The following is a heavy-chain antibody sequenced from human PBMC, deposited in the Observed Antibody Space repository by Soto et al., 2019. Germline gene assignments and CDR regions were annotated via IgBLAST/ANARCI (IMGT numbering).Heavy chain of an antibody. Sequence: GRSLRLSYAASGFTFSSYAMRWVRQAPGKGLEWVSAISGSGGSTYYADSVKGRFTISRDNSKNTLYLQMNSLRAEDTAVYYCATTGSLTIAVARKDFDYWGQGTLVTVSS. CDR3: ATTGSLTIAVARKDFDY. D-gene: IGHD6-19*01. V-gene: IGHV3-23*01. CDR1: GFTFSSYA. CDR2: ISGSGGST. J-gene: IGHJ4*02.